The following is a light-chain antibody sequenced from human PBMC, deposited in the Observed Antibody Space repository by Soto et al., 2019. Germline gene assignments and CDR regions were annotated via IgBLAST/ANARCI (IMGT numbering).Light chain of an antibody. J-gene: IGKJ1*01. V-gene: IGKV3-15*01. CDR2: GAS. CDR3: QQYNNWPQT. Sequence: EIVMTQSPATLSVSPGEKATLSCRASQSVSSNLVWYQQKPGQAPRLLIYGASTRATGIPARFSGSGSGTEFTLTISILQSEDFAVYYCQQYNNWPQTFGQGTKV. CDR1: QSVSSN.